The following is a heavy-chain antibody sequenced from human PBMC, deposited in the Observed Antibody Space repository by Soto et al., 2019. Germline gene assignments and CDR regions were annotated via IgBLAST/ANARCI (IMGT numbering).Heavy chain of an antibody. CDR3: AKESSYGDYDY. CDR1: GFTFSSYG. CDR2: ISYDGSNK. D-gene: IGHD4-17*01. J-gene: IGHJ4*02. Sequence: GGSLRLSCAASGFTFSSYGMHWVRQAPGKGLEWVAVISYDGSNKYYADSVKGRFTISRDNSKNTLYLQMNSLRAEDTAVDYCAKESSYGDYDYWGQGTLVTVSS. V-gene: IGHV3-30*18.